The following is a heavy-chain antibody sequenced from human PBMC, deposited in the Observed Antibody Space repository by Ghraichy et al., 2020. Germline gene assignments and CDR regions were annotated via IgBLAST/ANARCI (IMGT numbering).Heavy chain of an antibody. J-gene: IGHJ4*02. CDR2: VYFDGST. Sequence: SETLSLTYTVSGGSVSGGSYLWSWILQPPGKGLEWIGNVYFDGSTKYKPSLKSRVTMSVDMSKNQFSLSLTSLTAADTAVYYCARDPGIAVTGPLDYWGQGTLVTVSS. CDR3: ARDPGIAVTGPLDY. V-gene: IGHV4-61*01. CDR1: GGSVSGGSYL. D-gene: IGHD6-19*01.